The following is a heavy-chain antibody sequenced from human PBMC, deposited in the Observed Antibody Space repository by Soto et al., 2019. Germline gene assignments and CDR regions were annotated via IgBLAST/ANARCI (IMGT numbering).Heavy chain of an antibody. J-gene: IGHJ6*02. CDR3: ARDLLPKYSHVGMLYYYYYYGMDV. D-gene: IGHD5-18*01. CDR2: ISYDGSNK. Sequence: GGSLRLSCAASGFTFSSYAMHWVRQAPGKGLEWVAVISYDGSNKYYADSVKGRFTISRDNSKNTLYLQMNSLRAEDTAVYYCARDLLPKYSHVGMLYYYYYYGMDVWGQGTTVTVSS. V-gene: IGHV3-30-3*01. CDR1: GFTFSSYA.